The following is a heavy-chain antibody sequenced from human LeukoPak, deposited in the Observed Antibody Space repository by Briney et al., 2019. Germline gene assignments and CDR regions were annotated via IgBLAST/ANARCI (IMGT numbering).Heavy chain of an antibody. Sequence: SETLSLTCTVSGGSISSYYWSWIRQPAGKGLEWIGRIYTSGSTNYNPSLKSRVTMSVDTSKNQFSLKLSSVTAADTAGYYCARESSDYGDYLYYFDYWGQGTLVTVSS. CDR1: GGSISSYY. J-gene: IGHJ4*02. D-gene: IGHD4-17*01. CDR2: IYTSGST. V-gene: IGHV4-4*07. CDR3: ARESSDYGDYLYYFDY.